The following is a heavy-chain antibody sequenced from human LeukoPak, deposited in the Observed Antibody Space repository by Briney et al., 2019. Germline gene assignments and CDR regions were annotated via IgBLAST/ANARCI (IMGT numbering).Heavy chain of an antibody. J-gene: IGHJ4*02. CDR2: ISYDGNNK. Sequence: GGSLRLSCAASGFTFSSYSMHWVRQAPGKGLEWVALISYDGNNKYYADSVKGRFTISRDNSKNTLDLQMTSLRAEDTAVYYCAKEINYDFWSGSLSDYWGQGTLVTVSS. V-gene: IGHV3-30-3*01. CDR3: AKEINYDFWSGSLSDY. CDR1: GFTFSSYS. D-gene: IGHD3-3*01.